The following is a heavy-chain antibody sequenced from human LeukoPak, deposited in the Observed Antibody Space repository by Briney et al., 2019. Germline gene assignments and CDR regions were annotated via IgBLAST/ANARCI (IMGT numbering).Heavy chain of an antibody. J-gene: IGHJ4*02. CDR1: GFTFSSYA. CDR3: ASLYSADY. D-gene: IGHD1-26*01. Sequence: GGSLRLSCAASGFTFSSYAMHWVRQAPGKGLEWVAVISYDGSNKYYADSVKGRFTISRDNSKNTLYLQMNSLRAEDTAVYYCASLYSADYWGRGTLVTVSS. CDR2: ISYDGSNK. V-gene: IGHV3-30-3*01.